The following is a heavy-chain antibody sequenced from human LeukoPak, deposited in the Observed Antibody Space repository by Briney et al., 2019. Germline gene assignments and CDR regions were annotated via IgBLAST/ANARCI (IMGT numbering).Heavy chain of an antibody. V-gene: IGHV1-69*05. J-gene: IGHJ4*02. CDR3: ARDRGRQWFGELLPDY. Sequence: SVKVSCKASGGTFSSYAISWVRQAPGQGLEWMGGIIPIFGTANYAQKFQGRVTITTDESTSTAYMELSSLRSEDTAVYYCARDRGRQWFGELLPDYWGQGTLVTVSS. CDR1: GGTFSSYA. CDR2: IIPIFGTA. D-gene: IGHD3-10*01.